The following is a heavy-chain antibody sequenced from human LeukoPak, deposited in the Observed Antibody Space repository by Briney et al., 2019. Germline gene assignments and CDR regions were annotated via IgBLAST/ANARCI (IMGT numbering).Heavy chain of an antibody. CDR1: GASIFNYY. Sequence: PSETLSLTCNVSGASIFNYYWSWIRQAPGKGLEWIGYVHHSGRTNSNPSLGSRVTMSVDTSTSKLSLNLTSVTTADTAVYFCARDLRAKYWGQGTLVFVSS. CDR3: ARDLRAKY. V-gene: IGHV4-59*01. D-gene: IGHD4/OR15-4a*01. J-gene: IGHJ1*01. CDR2: VHHSGRT.